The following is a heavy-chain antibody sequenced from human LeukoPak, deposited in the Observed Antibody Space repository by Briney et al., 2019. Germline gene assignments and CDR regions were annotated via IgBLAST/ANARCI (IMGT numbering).Heavy chain of an antibody. CDR2: ISAYNGNT. V-gene: IGHV1-18*04. J-gene: IGHJ3*02. Sequence: ASVKVSCKASGYTFTSYGISWVRQAPGQGLEWMGWISAYNGNTNYAQKLQGRVTMTTDTSTSTAYMELRSLRSDDTAVYYCARSYGSGSYYKVAFDIWGQGTMFTVSS. CDR1: GYTFTSYG. CDR3: ARSYGSGSYYKVAFDI. D-gene: IGHD3-10*01.